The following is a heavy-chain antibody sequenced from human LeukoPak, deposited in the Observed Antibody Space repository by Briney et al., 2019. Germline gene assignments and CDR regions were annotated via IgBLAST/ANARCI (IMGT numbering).Heavy chain of an antibody. CDR2: INHSGST. Sequence: SETLSLTCAVYGGSFSGYYWSWIRQPPGKGLEWIGEINHSGSTNYNPSLKSRVTISVDTSKNQFSLKLTSVTAADTAVYFCARGPYGSGSYYWGQGTLVTVSS. CDR1: GGSFSGYY. V-gene: IGHV4-34*01. J-gene: IGHJ4*02. CDR3: ARGPYGSGSYY. D-gene: IGHD3-10*01.